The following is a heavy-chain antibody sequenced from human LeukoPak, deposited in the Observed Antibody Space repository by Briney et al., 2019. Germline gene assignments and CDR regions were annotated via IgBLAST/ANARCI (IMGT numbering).Heavy chain of an antibody. CDR2: IKPDGSQR. J-gene: IGHJ4*02. CDR3: ARDDASSSFTY. D-gene: IGHD3-16*01. Sequence: AGGSLRLSCAASGFTFSSYAMSWVRQAPGMGLEWVASIKPDGSQRDYVDSVKGRFTISRDNAQNSLYLQMNSLRVEDTAVYYCARDDASSSFTYWGQGALVTVSS. V-gene: IGHV3-7*01. CDR1: GFTFSSYA.